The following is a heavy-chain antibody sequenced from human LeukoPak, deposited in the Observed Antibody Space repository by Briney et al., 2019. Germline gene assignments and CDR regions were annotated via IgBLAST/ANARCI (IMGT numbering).Heavy chain of an antibody. J-gene: IGHJ4*02. CDR2: ISGNGGST. Sequence: GGYLRLSCAASGFTFSSYAMSWVRQAPGKGLEWVSAISGNGGSTYYADSVKGRFTISRDNSKNTLYLQMNSLRAEDTAVYYCAKLGYCSSTSCFFFDYWGQGTLVTVSS. CDR1: GFTFSSYA. CDR3: AKLGYCSSTSCFFFDY. V-gene: IGHV3-23*01. D-gene: IGHD2-2*01.